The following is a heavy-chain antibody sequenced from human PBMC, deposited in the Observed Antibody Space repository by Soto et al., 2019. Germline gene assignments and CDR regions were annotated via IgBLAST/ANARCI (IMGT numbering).Heavy chain of an antibody. D-gene: IGHD3-16*01. Sequence: EVQLVESGGGLVQPGGSLRLSCAASGFTVSTKYMSWVRQAPGKGLEWVSVIYSGGSTFYADSVRGRFTISRDNSKNTVTLQMNSLIAEYTAVYYCARDPWAADYWGQGTLVTVSS. CDR1: GFTVSTKY. CDR2: IYSGGST. V-gene: IGHV3-66*01. J-gene: IGHJ4*02. CDR3: ARDPWAADY.